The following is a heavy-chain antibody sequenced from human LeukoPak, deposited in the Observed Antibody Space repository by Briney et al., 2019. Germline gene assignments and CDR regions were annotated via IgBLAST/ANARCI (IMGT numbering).Heavy chain of an antibody. J-gene: IGHJ4*02. Sequence: ASVKVSCKASGGTFSSYAISWVRQAPGQGLEWMGIINPGGGSTSYAQKFQGRVTMTRDTSTSTVYMELSSLRSEDTAVYYCARETYSYGYDYWGQGTLVTVSS. CDR2: INPGGGST. D-gene: IGHD5-18*01. CDR1: GGTFSSYA. CDR3: ARETYSYGYDY. V-gene: IGHV1-46*01.